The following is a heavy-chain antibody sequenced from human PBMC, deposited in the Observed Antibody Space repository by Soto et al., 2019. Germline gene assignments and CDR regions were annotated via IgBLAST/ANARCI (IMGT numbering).Heavy chain of an antibody. J-gene: IGHJ4*02. D-gene: IGHD4-17*01. Sequence: ASVKFSCKASGYTFTGYYMHWVRQAPGQGLEWMGWINPNSGGTNYAQKFQGWVTMTRDTSISTAYMELSRLRSDDTAVYYCARESVSTVTTDYWGQGTLVTVSS. V-gene: IGHV1-2*04. CDR3: ARESVSTVTTDY. CDR2: INPNSGGT. CDR1: GYTFTGYY.